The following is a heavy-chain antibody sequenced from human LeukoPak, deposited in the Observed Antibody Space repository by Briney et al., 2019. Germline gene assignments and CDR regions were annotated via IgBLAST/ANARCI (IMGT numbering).Heavy chain of an antibody. D-gene: IGHD1-1*01. CDR3: ARLGLEVGGPNWFDP. CDR1: GFTFSSYA. CDR2: MSYDGSNK. V-gene: IGHV3-30-3*01. Sequence: GGSLRLSCAASGFTFSSYAMHWVRQAPGKGLEWVAVMSYDGSNKYYADSVKGRFTISRDNSKNTLYLQMNSLRVEDTAVYYCARLGLEVGGPNWFDPWGQGTLVTVSS. J-gene: IGHJ5*02.